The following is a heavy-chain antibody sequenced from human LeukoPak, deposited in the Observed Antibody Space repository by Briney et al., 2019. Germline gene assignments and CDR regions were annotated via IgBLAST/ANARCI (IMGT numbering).Heavy chain of an antibody. V-gene: IGHV1-69*04. CDR1: GGTFSSYA. CDR3: ARVNPQRPDCSSTSCFVDAFDI. D-gene: IGHD2-2*01. CDR2: IIPILGIA. Sequence: ASVKVSCKASGGTFSSYAISWVRQAPGQGLEWMGRIIPILGIANYAQKFQGRVTITADKSTSTAYMELSSLRSEDTAVYYCARVNPQRPDCSSTSCFVDAFDIWGQGTMVTVSS. J-gene: IGHJ3*02.